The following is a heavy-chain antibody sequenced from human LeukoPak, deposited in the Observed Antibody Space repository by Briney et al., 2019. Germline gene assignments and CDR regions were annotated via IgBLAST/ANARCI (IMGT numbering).Heavy chain of an antibody. Sequence: SETLSLTCTVSGGSISSYYWSWIRQPPGKGLEWIGYIYYSRSTNYNPSLKSRVTISVDTSKNQFSLKLSSVTAADTAVYYCARVAEGYCSGGSCLIWFDPWGQGTLVTVSS. D-gene: IGHD2-15*01. V-gene: IGHV4-59*01. CDR2: IYYSRST. CDR3: ARVAEGYCSGGSCLIWFDP. CDR1: GGSISSYY. J-gene: IGHJ5*02.